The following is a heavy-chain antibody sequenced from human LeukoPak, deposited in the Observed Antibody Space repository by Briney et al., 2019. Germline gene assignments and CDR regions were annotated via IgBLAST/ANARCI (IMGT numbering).Heavy chain of an antibody. V-gene: IGHV4-4*07. CDR2: VSTSDTP. J-gene: IGHJ4*02. CDR3: AGDYSSLVMGR. D-gene: IGHD4-17*01. Sequence: PSETLSLTCNVSNDSINNFYWTWIRQPAGRGLEWIGTVSTSDTPHYNPSLKSRVAISIDKSKNHFSLRLISVTAADTAVYFCAGDYSSLVMGRWGQGTPVTVSS. CDR1: NDSINNFY.